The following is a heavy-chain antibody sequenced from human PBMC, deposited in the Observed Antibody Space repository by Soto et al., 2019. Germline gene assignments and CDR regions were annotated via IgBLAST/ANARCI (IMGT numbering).Heavy chain of an antibody. V-gene: IGHV1-3*05. D-gene: IGHD2-21*02. CDR2: INAGNGNT. J-gene: IGHJ4*02. CDR3: ARSIVVVTALDY. Sequence: QVQLVQSGAEEKKPGASVKVSCKASGYTFTSYAMHWVRQAPGQRLEWIGWINAGNGNTKYSQKFQGRVTINRDTSASTAYMELSSLRSEDTAVYYCARSIVVVTALDYWGQGTLVTVSS. CDR1: GYTFTSYA.